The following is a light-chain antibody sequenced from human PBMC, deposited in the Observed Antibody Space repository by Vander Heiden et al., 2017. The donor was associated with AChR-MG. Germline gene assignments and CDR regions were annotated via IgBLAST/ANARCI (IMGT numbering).Light chain of an antibody. J-gene: IGLJ1*01. CDR3: CSYAGSYAYV. Sequence: QFALTQPRSVSGSPGQPVAISCTGTSSDVGGYNYVSWYQQPPGNAPNLMIYDVSKPPSGVPDRFSGSKSGTTASLTISGLQAEDEADYYCCSYAGSYAYVFGTGTKVTVL. CDR2: DVS. CDR1: SSDVGGYNY. V-gene: IGLV2-11*01.